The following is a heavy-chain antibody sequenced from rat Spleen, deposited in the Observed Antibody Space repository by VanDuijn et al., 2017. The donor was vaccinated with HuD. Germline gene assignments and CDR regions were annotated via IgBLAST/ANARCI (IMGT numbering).Heavy chain of an antibody. CDR3: TRGGTSRFDY. CDR2: ISYDGSST. CDR1: GFTFKNYW. D-gene: IGHD1-5*01. Sequence: EVQLVGSGGGLVQPGGSLKLSCVASGFTFKNYWMTWIRQAPGKGLEWVATISYDGSSTYYRDSVKGRFTISRDNAKSTLYMQMDSLRSEDTATYYCTRGGTSRFDYWGQGVMVTVSS. V-gene: IGHV5-29*01. J-gene: IGHJ2*01.